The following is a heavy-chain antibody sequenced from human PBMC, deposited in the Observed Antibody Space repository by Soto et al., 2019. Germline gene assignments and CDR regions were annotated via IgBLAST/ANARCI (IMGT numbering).Heavy chain of an antibody. CDR3: ARMPIVVVVAAPPHYMDV. Sequence: PGGSLRLSCAASGFTFSDYYMSWIRQAPGKGLEWVSYISSSGSTIYYADSVKGRFTISRDNAKNSLYLQMNSLRAEDTAVYYCARMPIVVVVAAPPHYMDVWGKGTTVTVSS. D-gene: IGHD2-15*01. CDR1: GFTFSDYY. CDR2: ISSSGSTI. V-gene: IGHV3-11*01. J-gene: IGHJ6*03.